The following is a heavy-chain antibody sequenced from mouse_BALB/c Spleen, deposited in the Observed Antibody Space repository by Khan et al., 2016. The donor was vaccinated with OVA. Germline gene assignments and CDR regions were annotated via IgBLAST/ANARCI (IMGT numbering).Heavy chain of an antibody. CDR3: ARVYGGDFDY. V-gene: IGHV3-2*02. Sequence: EVKLEVSGPGLVKPSQSLSLTCTVTGYSITSDYAWNWIRQFPGNKLEWMGFISYSGITNYNPSLKSRISITRDTSKNQFFLQLNSVTTEDTARYYCARVYGGDFDYWGQGTTLTVSS. J-gene: IGHJ2*01. CDR1: GYSITSDYA. CDR2: ISYSGIT. D-gene: IGHD1-1*01.